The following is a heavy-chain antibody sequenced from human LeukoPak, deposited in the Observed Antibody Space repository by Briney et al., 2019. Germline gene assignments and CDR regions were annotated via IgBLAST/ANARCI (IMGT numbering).Heavy chain of an antibody. J-gene: IGHJ4*02. D-gene: IGHD3-22*01. CDR3: AKFTGDDSSGYPVKYFDY. CDR2: ISGSGGRT. Sequence: PGGSLRLSCAASGFTFSIYAMNWVRQAPGKGLEWVSGISGSGGRTYYADSVKGRFTISRDNSNNTLYLQMNSLRAEDTAVYYCAKFTGDDSSGYPVKYFDYWGQGTLVTVSS. V-gene: IGHV3-23*01. CDR1: GFTFSIYA.